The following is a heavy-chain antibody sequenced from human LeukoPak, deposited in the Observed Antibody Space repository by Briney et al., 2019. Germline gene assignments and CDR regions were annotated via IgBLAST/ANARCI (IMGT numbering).Heavy chain of an antibody. D-gene: IGHD3-10*01. CDR3: ARDLSPVVRASPMGY. CDR2: ISYDGSNK. V-gene: IGHV3-30*03. Sequence: PGGSLRLSCAASGFTFSSYGMHWVRQAPGKGLEWAAVISYDGSNKYYADSVKGRFTISRDNSKNTLYLQMNSLRAEDTAVYYCARDLSPVVRASPMGYWGQGTLVTVSS. J-gene: IGHJ4*02. CDR1: GFTFSSYG.